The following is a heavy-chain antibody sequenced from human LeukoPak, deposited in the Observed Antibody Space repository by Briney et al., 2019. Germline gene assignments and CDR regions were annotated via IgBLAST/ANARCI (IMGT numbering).Heavy chain of an antibody. CDR3: ARGVGGVDYDFWSGYQHYFDY. J-gene: IGHJ4*02. V-gene: IGHV1-3*03. CDR1: GYTFTTYA. CDR2: INAGNGNT. D-gene: IGHD3-3*01. Sequence: ASVKVSCKASGYTFTTYAIHWVRQAPGQRLEWMGRINAGNGNTKYSQEFQGRVTITRDTSASTAYMEVSSLRSDDMAVYYCARGVGGVDYDFWSGYQHYFDYWGQGTLVTVSS.